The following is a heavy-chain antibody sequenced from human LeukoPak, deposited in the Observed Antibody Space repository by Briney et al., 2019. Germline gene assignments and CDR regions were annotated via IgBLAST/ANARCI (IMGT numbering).Heavy chain of an antibody. CDR2: ITGSGGNT. Sequence: GGSLRLSCAASGFTFSNYAMSWVRQAPGKGLEWVSAITGSGGNTYYADSVKDRFTISRDTSKNTVLLQMNSLRAEDTAVYYCAKWGDYDVLTGYYVSDYWGQGTLVTVSS. CDR1: GFTFSNYA. CDR3: AKWGDYDVLTGYYVSDY. J-gene: IGHJ4*02. D-gene: IGHD3-9*01. V-gene: IGHV3-23*01.